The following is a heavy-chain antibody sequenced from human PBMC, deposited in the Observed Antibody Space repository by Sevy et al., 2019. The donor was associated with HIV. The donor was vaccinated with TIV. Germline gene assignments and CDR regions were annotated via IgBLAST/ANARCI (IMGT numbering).Heavy chain of an antibody. CDR2: LSFGCGEI. CDR1: GFTFSKYS. J-gene: IGHJ4*02. CDR3: AREGCTKPHDY. V-gene: IGHV3-23*01. D-gene: IGHD2-8*01. Sequence: GGSLRLSCAASGFTFSKYSMSWVRQPPGKGLEWVSTLSFGCGEINYADSVKGRFTISRDNSKSSGYLQMNNLRPEDTAVYYCAREGCTKPHDYWGQGTLGTVSS.